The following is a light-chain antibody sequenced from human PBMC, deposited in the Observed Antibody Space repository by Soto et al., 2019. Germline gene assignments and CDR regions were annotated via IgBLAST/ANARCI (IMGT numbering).Light chain of an antibody. Sequence: VMWVSLSTMSVYPGTRATRSCRASQSVTSNYLARYQQKPGQAPRLLIHGISSRATGVPARFSGSGSGTHFTLTISRLEPEDFAVYYCQQYTDWPLTFGQGTKVDTK. CDR1: QSVTSNY. CDR2: GIS. CDR3: QQYTDWPLT. V-gene: IGKV3-20*01. J-gene: IGKJ1*01.